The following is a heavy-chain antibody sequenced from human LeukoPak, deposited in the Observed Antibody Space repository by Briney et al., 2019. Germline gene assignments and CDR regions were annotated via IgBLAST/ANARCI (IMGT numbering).Heavy chain of an antibody. CDR1: GYTFTGYF. CDR2: INPNSGAT. CDR3: AKYMGGTYSGAFDI. J-gene: IGHJ3*02. V-gene: IGHV1-2*02. Sequence: GASVKVSCKASGYTFTGYFLHWVRQAPGQGLEWMGWINPNSGATNCAQKFQGRVTMTRDTSISTAYMELSRLRSDDTAVYYCAKYMGGTYSGAFDIWGQGTMVTVSS. D-gene: IGHD1-26*01.